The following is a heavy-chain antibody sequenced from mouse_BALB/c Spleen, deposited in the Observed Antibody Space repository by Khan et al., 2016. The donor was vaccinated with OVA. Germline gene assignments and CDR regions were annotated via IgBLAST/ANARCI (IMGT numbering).Heavy chain of an antibody. V-gene: IGHV3-2*02. J-gene: IGHJ4*01. D-gene: IGHD2-3*01. CDR2: ISSSGST. Sequence: EVKLQESGPGLVKPSQSLSLTCTVTGYSITSDYAWNWIRQFPGNKLEWRGYISSSGSTNYNPALKRRISITRDTSKNQFFLQLNSVTTEDTATYYCARDGSRYNYAMDYWGQGTSVTVSS. CDR3: ARDGSRYNYAMDY. CDR1: GYSITSDYA.